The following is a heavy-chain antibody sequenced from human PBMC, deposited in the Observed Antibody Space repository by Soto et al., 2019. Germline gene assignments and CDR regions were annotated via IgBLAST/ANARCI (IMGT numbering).Heavy chain of an antibody. J-gene: IGHJ6*02. CDR1: GYTFTSYG. CDR2: MNPNSGNT. D-gene: IGHD4-4*01. CDR3: AKARREQIYSKPGLYYYGLDD. Sequence: GASVKVSCKASGYTFTSYGINWVRQATGQGLEWMGWMNPNSGNTGYAQKFQGRVTMTRNTSISTAYMELSSLRSEDTAVYYCAKARREQIYSKPGLYYYGLDDWGQGTTVTVSS. V-gene: IGHV1-8*01.